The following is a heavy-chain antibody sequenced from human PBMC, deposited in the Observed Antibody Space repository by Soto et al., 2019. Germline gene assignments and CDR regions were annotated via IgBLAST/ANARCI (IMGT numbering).Heavy chain of an antibody. V-gene: IGHV6-1*01. CDR2: TYYRSKWDY. D-gene: IGHD2-8*01. CDR3: ARLIGNSWLDS. J-gene: IGHJ5*01. Sequence: QTLSLTCAISGDSVSTNSSTLDWIRQSPSRGLEWLGRTYYRSKWDYDYAASVKGRININPDTSNNQVSLHLDSVTPDDTAVYYCARLIGNSWLDSWGQGTLVTVSS. CDR1: GDSVSTNSST.